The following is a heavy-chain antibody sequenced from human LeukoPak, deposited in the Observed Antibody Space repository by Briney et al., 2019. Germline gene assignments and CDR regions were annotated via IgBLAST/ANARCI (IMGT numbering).Heavy chain of an antibody. D-gene: IGHD1-1*01. V-gene: IGHV1-8*01. Sequence: ASVKVSCKASGYTFTSYDINWVRQATGQGLEWMGWMNPNSGNTGYAQKFQGRVTMTRNTSISTAYMELSSPRSDDTAVYYCAREDNWNDGLVDYWGQGTLVTVSS. J-gene: IGHJ4*02. CDR3: AREDNWNDGLVDY. CDR2: MNPNSGNT. CDR1: GYTFTSYD.